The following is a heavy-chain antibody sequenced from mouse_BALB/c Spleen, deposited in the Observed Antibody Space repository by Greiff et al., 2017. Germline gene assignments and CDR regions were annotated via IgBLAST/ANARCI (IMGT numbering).Heavy chain of an antibody. Sequence: LQQPGSELVRPGASVKLSCKASGYTFTSYWMHWVKQRPGQGLEWIGNIYPGSGSTNYDEKFKSKATLTVDTSSSTAYMQLSSLTSEDSAVYYCTRGGYEGFAYWGQGTLVTVSA. D-gene: IGHD2-14*01. V-gene: IGHV1S22*01. CDR1: GYTFTSYW. J-gene: IGHJ3*01. CDR2: IYPGSGST. CDR3: TRGGYEGFAY.